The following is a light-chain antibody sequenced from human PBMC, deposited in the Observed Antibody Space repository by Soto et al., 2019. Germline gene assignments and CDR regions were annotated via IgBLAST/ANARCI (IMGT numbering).Light chain of an antibody. CDR3: QQYYSTPYT. CDR2: WAS. V-gene: IGKV4-1*01. CDR1: QSIVYNSNNRNY. J-gene: IGKJ2*01. Sequence: DIVMTQSPDSLAVSLGERATINCKSSQSIVYNSNNRNYLAWYQQKPGQPPKLLISWASTRESGVPDRFSGSGSATHFTLTISSLQAEDVAAYYCQQYYSTPYTVGQGTKLES.